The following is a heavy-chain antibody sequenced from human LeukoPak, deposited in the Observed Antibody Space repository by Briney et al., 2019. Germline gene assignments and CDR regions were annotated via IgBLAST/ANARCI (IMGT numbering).Heavy chain of an antibody. CDR2: ISYDGSNK. Sequence: GGSLRLSCAASGFTFSSYGMHWVRQAPGKGLEWVAVISYDGSNKYYADSVKGRFTISRDNSKNTLYLQMNSLRSEDTAVYYCARKKTYDFWSGYYLAGYYYYGMDVWGQGTTVTVSS. J-gene: IGHJ6*02. V-gene: IGHV3-30*03. D-gene: IGHD3-3*01. CDR1: GFTFSSYG. CDR3: ARKKTYDFWSGYYLAGYYYYGMDV.